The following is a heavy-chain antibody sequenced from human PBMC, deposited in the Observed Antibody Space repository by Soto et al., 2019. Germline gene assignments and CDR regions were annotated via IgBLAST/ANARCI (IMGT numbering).Heavy chain of an antibody. CDR2: VYYRGRS. V-gene: IGHV4-39*01. CDR1: GGSVSNSNYY. CDR3: ARLRTSVVTQAYFDV. Sequence: SETLSLTCTVSGGSVSNSNYYWGWIRQSPGKGLEWIGSVYYRGRSYSKSSVKSRVTISVDTSKNQFSLKLKSVTAADTALYFCARLRTSVVTQAYFDVWGPGSLVTVSS. D-gene: IGHD2-21*02. J-gene: IGHJ4*02.